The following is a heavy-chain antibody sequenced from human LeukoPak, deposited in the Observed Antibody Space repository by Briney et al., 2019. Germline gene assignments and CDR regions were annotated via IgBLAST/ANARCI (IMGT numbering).Heavy chain of an antibody. D-gene: IGHD1-1*01. Sequence: GGSLRLSCAASGLTFSSYSMDWVRQAPGKGLEWVSSISTSSSYIYYADSVKGRFTISRDNAKNSLYLQMNSLRAEDTAVYYCARVPRSNWNEYWGQGTLVTVSS. CDR2: ISTSSSYI. J-gene: IGHJ4*02. CDR1: GLTFSSYS. CDR3: ARVPRSNWNEY. V-gene: IGHV3-21*06.